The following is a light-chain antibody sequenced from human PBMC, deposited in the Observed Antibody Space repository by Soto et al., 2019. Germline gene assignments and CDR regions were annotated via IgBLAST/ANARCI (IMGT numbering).Light chain of an antibody. CDR2: GAS. Sequence: ELVLTQSPGTLSLSPGERATLSCRASQSVSSSYLAWYQQKPGQAPRLLIYGASSRATGIPDRFSGSGSGTDFTLTISRLEPEDFAVYYCQQYGSSPPMYTFGQGTKVDI. J-gene: IGKJ2*01. V-gene: IGKV3-20*01. CDR1: QSVSSSY. CDR3: QQYGSSPPMYT.